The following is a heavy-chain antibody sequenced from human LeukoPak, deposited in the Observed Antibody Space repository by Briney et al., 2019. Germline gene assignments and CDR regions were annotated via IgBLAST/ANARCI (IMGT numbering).Heavy chain of an antibody. V-gene: IGHV1-2*02. CDR1: GYTFTGYY. Sequence: ASVKVSCKASGYTFTGYYMHWVRQAPGQGLEWMGWINPNSGGTNYAQKFQGRITLTRDTSVSIDYMELSSLTSDDTAVYYCARDGDGRINFDYWGQGTLVTVSS. D-gene: IGHD5-24*01. CDR3: ARDGDGRINFDY. J-gene: IGHJ4*02. CDR2: INPNSGGT.